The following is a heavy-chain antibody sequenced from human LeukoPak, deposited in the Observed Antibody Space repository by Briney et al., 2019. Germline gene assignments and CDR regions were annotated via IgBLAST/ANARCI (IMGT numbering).Heavy chain of an antibody. Sequence: GGSLRLSCAASGFTFSHYTMNWVRQAPGRGLELISAIKSTGTPIYYADSVKGRFTISRDAAKNSLYLQMNSLRAEDTALYSCARDLSGESVYGGYWGQGTLVTVSS. CDR2: IKSTGTPI. J-gene: IGHJ4*02. D-gene: IGHD5/OR15-5a*01. CDR1: GFTFSHYT. CDR3: ARDLSGESVYGGY. V-gene: IGHV3-21*01.